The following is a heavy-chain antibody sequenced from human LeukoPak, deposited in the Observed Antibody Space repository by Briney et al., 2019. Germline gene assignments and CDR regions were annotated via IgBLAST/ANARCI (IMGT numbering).Heavy chain of an antibody. D-gene: IGHD5-18*01. CDR1: GGPFSGSY. CDR2: SYHTGAT. Sequence: SETLSLTCAVYGGPFSGSYWTWIRQPPGKGLEWIGESYHTGATNFTPSLKSRVSISVDTSKNQFSLKLSSVTAADTAVYYCARVDTALFDYWGQGTLVTVSS. V-gene: IGHV4-34*01. J-gene: IGHJ4*02. CDR3: ARVDTALFDY.